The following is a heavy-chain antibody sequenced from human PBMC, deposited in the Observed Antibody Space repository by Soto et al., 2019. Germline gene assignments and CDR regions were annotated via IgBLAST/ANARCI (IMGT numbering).Heavy chain of an antibody. J-gene: IGHJ6*03. CDR3: TMIRVKFSTFYSYMDV. Sequence: VQLQQWGAGLLKPSETLSLTCAVYGGSLSGYYWSWIRQTPGKGLDWIGEINHSGNTNSNPYLMSRVTMSVDISKSQFSLKLSSVPAAETAVYYWTMIRVKFSTFYSYMDVWGKGTTVTVSS. CDR2: INHSGNT. CDR1: GGSLSGYY. V-gene: IGHV4-34*01. D-gene: IGHD2-21*01.